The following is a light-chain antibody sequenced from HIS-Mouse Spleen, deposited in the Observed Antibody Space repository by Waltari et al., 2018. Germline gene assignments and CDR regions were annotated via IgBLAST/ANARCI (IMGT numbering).Light chain of an antibody. CDR3: YSTDSSGNHRV. CDR1: ALPKKY. J-gene: IGLJ3*02. V-gene: IGLV3-10*01. Sequence: SYELTQPPSVSVSPGQTARITCSGDALPKKYAYWYQQKSGQAPVLGIYEDSKRPPGIPGRVSGSSSGTMATLTISGAQVEDEADYYCYSTDSSGNHRVFGGGTKLTVL. CDR2: EDS.